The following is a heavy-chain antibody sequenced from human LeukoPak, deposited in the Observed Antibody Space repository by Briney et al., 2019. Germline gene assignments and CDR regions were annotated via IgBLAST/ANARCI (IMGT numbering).Heavy chain of an antibody. Sequence: NPSETLSLTCTVSHYSFSSNYYWGWIREPPGKGLEWIGSIYHSGSTYYNPSLKSRVTISVDTSKNQFSLKLTSVTAADTAVYYCARSSGYMSYWGQGTLVTVSS. CDR2: IYHSGST. D-gene: IGHD3-22*01. CDR1: HYSFSSNYY. J-gene: IGHJ4*02. CDR3: ARSSGYMSY. V-gene: IGHV4-38-2*02.